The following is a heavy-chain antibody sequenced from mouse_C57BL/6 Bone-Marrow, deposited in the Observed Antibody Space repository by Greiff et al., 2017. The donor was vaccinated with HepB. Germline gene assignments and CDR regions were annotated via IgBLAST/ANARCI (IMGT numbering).Heavy chain of an antibody. V-gene: IGHV2-2*01. CDR2: IWSGGST. Sequence: VKLVESGPGLVQPSQSLSITCTVSGFSLTSYGVHWVRQSSGKGLEWLGVIWSGGSTDYNAAFISRLSISKDNSKSQVFFKMNSLQADDKAIYYCNPEMEYYAMDYRGKGTSVTISS. CDR1: GFSLTSYG. J-gene: IGHJ4*01. CDR3: NPEMEYYAMDY.